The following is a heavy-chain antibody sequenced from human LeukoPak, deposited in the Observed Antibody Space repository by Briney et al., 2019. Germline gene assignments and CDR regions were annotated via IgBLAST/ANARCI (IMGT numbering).Heavy chain of an antibody. CDR3: ATDPRPDSGNFLGFDY. Sequence: GGSLRLSCVASGFTFRRYWMSWVRQAPGKGLEWVANINQDGSEKYYVDSVKGRFTISRDNSKNSLYLQMSSVRAEDAAVYYCATDPRPDSGNFLGFDYRGQGTLVTVSS. J-gene: IGHJ4*02. V-gene: IGHV3-7*01. CDR1: GFTFRRYW. CDR2: INQDGSEK. D-gene: IGHD4-23*01.